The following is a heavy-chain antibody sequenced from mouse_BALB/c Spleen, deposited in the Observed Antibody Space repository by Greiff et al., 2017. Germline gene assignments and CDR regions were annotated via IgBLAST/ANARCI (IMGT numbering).Heavy chain of an antibody. CDR1: GFTFSSYA. CDR3: ARHGTGTYAMDY. Sequence: EVKLMESGGGLVKPGGSLKLSCAASGFTFSSYAMSWVRQTPEKRLEWVATISSGGSYTYYPDSVKGRFTISRDNAKNTLYLQMSSLRSEDTAMYYCARHGTGTYAMDYWGQGTSVTVSS. D-gene: IGHD4-1*01. J-gene: IGHJ4*01. V-gene: IGHV5-9-3*01. CDR2: ISSGGSYT.